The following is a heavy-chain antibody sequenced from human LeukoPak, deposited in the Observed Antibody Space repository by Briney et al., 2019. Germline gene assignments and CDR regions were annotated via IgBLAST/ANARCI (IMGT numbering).Heavy chain of an antibody. Sequence: SETLSLTCTVSRGPFSSSSYYWGWIRQPPGKGLEWIGSIYYSGSTYYNPSLKSRLTISVDTSKNQFSLKLSSVTAADTAVYYCASDDLTSGWSFDDWGQGTLVTVSS. CDR1: RGPFSSSSYY. J-gene: IGHJ4*02. D-gene: IGHD6-19*01. CDR2: IYYSGST. V-gene: IGHV4-39*01. CDR3: ASDDLTSGWSFDD.